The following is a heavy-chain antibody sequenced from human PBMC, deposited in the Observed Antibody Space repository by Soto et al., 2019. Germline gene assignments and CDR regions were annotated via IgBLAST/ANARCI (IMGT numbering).Heavy chain of an antibody. CDR2: ISGSGGST. CDR3: ASRTSGWYFDY. CDR1: GFTFSSYA. V-gene: IGHV3-23*01. J-gene: IGHJ4*02. D-gene: IGHD6-19*01. Sequence: EVQLLESGGGLVQPGGSLRLSCTASGFTFSSYAMNWVRQAPGKGLEWVSVISGSGGSTYYADSVKGRFTISRDNSKNTLYLPMNSLSAEDTAVYYCASRTSGWYFDYWGQGTLVTVSS.